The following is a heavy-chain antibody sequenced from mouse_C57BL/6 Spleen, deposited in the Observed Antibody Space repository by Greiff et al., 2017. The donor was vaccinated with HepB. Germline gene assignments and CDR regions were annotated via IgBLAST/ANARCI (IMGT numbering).Heavy chain of an antibody. CDR1: GFSLTSYG. D-gene: IGHD4-1*01. CDR3: AKLGYYYAMDY. V-gene: IGHV2-5*01. J-gene: IGHJ4*01. CDR2: IWRGGST. Sequence: VQLQQSGPGLVQPSQSLSITCTVSGFSLTSYGVHWVRQSPGKGLEWLGVIWRGGSTDYNAAFMSRLSNTKDNSNCQVFFKMNSLQADETAIYYGAKLGYYYAMDYWGQGTSVTVSS.